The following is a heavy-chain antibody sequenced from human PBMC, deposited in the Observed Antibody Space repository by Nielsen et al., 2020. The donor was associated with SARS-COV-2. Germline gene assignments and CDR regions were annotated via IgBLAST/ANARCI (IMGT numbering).Heavy chain of an antibody. CDR1: AFTFSSHS. CDR3: ARVGSSRLDGY. CDR2: ISSSGTTI. Sequence: GESLNISCAASAFTFSSHSMNWVRQPPGKGLEWVSYISSSGTTIYYADSVRGRFSISRDNAKNSLYLQMNSLRDEDTGVYYSARVGSSRLDGYWGQGTLVTVSS. D-gene: IGHD6-13*01. V-gene: IGHV3-48*02. J-gene: IGHJ4*02.